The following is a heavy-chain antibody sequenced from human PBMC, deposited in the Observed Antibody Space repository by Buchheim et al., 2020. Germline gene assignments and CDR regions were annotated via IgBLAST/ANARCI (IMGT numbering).Heavy chain of an antibody. J-gene: IGHJ6*02. CDR2: INPDGTTT. D-gene: IGHD3-10*01. V-gene: IGHV3-74*01. CDR3: AKTVAGSRNAMDV. CDR1: GFTFSSHW. Sequence: EVQLVESGGGLVQPGSSVRLSCAASGFTFSSHWMHWVRQVPGEGLVWASRINPDGTTTNYADSVKGRFTISRDDAKNTLYLQMNSLTADDTAVYYCAKTVAGSRNAMDVWGQGTT.